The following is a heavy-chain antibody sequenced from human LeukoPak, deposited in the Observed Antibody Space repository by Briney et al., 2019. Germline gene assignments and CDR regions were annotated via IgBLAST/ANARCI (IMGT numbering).Heavy chain of an antibody. J-gene: IGHJ5*02. D-gene: IGHD2-2*01. CDR2: ISYSGNT. V-gene: IGHV4-59*11. CDR1: GGSISSHY. CDR3: ARGGALYQVRKGRHNWFDP. Sequence: PSETLSLTCTVSGGSISSHYWSWIRQPPGKGLEWIGHISYSGNTHYIPSLKSRVTISIDTPKNQFSLNLSSMTAADTAVYYCARGGALYQVRKGRHNWFDPWGQGTLVTVSS.